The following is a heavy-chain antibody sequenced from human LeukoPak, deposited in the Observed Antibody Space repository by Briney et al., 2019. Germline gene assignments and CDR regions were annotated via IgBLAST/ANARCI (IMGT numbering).Heavy chain of an antibody. Sequence: SQTLSLTCTLSRGSLSGGGYYWSWVREHPRKGLGWAAATTYSGRTYYNPSLKSRVTISGDTSTDQFSLKLSSVTAADTAVYYCATLLVWGSYRYPSYYYYMDVWGKGTTVNVSS. J-gene: IGHJ6*03. CDR3: ATLLVWGSYRYPSYYYYMDV. D-gene: IGHD3-16*02. CDR1: RGSLSGGGYY. V-gene: IGHV4-31*03. CDR2: TTYSGRT.